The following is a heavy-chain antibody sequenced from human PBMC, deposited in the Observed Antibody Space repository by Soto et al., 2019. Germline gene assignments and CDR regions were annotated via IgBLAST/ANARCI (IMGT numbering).Heavy chain of an antibody. CDR2: IYYSGST. D-gene: IGHD3-3*01. V-gene: IGHV4-30-4*01. CDR3: ARAATPAFWSGYYYYYGMDV. CDR1: GGSISSGDYY. Sequence: SETLSLTCTVSGGSISSGDYYWSWIRQPPGKGLEWIGYIYYSGSTYYNPSLKSRVTISVDTSKNQFSLKLSSVTAADTAVYYCARAATPAFWSGYYYYYGMDVWGQGTTVTVSS. J-gene: IGHJ6*02.